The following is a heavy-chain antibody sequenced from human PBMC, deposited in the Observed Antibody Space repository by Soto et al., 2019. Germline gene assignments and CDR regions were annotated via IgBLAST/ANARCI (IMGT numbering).Heavy chain of an antibody. CDR3: ARSIDP. Sequence: SETLSVTGTVSGGSISSGGYYVSWIRHHAERCVELIGYIYYSRLTYYHPTLKRRITRSVDTSKNQFSLKLSSVTASDTALYYWARSIDPWGQGSLVTVS. CDR1: GGSISSGGYY. J-gene: IGHJ5*02. V-gene: IGHV4-31*03. CDR2: IYYSRLT.